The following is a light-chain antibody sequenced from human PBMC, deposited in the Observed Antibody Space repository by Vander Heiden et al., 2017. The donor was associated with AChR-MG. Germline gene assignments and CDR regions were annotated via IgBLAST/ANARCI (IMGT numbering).Light chain of an antibody. V-gene: IGLV1-44*01. CDR3: TTWDDSLNALV. CDR2: SNN. Sequence: QSVLTQPPSASGTPGQRVTISCSGSNSNIGSNTVHWYQHLPRTAPKLLIYSNNQRPSGVPDRFSGSKSGTSVFLAINGLQSDDEADYYCTTWDDSLNALVFGGGTKVTVL. CDR1: NSNIGSNT. J-gene: IGLJ3*02.